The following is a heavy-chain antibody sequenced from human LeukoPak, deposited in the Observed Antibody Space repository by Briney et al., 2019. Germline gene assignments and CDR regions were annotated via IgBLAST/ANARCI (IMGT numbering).Heavy chain of an antibody. V-gene: IGHV1-69*04. CDR2: IIPILGIA. D-gene: IGHD3-22*01. Sequence: GASVKVSCKASGGTFSSYAISWVRQAPGQVLEWMGRIIPILGIANYAQKFQGRVTITADKSTSTAYMELSSLRSEDTAVYYCARDGFTVGYYYDSSGYYFIDYWGQGTLVTVSS. CDR3: ARDGFTVGYYYDSSGYYFIDY. CDR1: GGTFSSYA. J-gene: IGHJ4*02.